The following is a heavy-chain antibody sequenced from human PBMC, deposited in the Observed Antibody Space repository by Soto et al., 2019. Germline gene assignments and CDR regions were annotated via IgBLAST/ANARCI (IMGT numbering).Heavy chain of an antibody. V-gene: IGHV5-51*01. CDR3: VTHVSESDDFCGGYQSHYFDYDLDV. J-gene: IGHJ6*02. D-gene: IGHD3-3*01. Sequence: GESLKISCKGSGYSFANYWIDWVRQMPGKGLEWMGVIHCGDFDTYYSPSFQGQVTISADKSIDTAYLQWSSLRASDTAMYYCVTHVSESDDFCGGYQSHYFDYDLDVWGQGTPVTVSS. CDR2: IHCGDFDT. CDR1: GYSFANYW.